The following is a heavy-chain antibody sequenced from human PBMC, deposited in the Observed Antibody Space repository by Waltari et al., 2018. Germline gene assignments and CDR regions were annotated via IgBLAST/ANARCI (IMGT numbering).Heavy chain of an antibody. CDR2: IYSAGNT. CDR1: GFTFATYA. Sequence: EVQLVESGGGLVQPGGSLRLSCTASGFTFATYAMRWVRQAPGKGLEWVAVIYSAGNTYYVDSVKGRFTISRDDSKNTLDLQMNSLGAEDTAVYYCAREYGSGWGRGSQHLDYWGQGTQVTVSS. D-gene: IGHD6-19*01. V-gene: IGHV3-23*03. J-gene: IGHJ4*02. CDR3: AREYGSGWGRGSQHLDY.